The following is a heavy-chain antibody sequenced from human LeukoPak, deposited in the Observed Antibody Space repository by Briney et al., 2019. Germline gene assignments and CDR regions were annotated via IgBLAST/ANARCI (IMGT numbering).Heavy chain of an antibody. D-gene: IGHD3-10*01. V-gene: IGHV1-8*03. CDR2: MNPNSGNT. J-gene: IGHJ6*03. CDR3: ARAPMVRGVIMRRGYYYMDV. CDR1: DYTFTNYG. Sequence: ASVKVSCKTSDYTFTNYGITWVRQATGQGLEWMGWMNPNSGNTGYAQKFQGRVTITRNTSISTAYMELSSLRSEDTAVYYCARAPMVRGVIMRRGYYYMDVWGKGTTVTVSS.